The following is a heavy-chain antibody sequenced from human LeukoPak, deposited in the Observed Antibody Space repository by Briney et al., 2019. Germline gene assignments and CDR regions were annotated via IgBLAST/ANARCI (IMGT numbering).Heavy chain of an antibody. D-gene: IGHD2-15*01. V-gene: IGHV3-23*01. CDR3: AKVLGYCSGGSCYSGYMDV. CDR2: ISGSGGST. Sequence: GGSLRLSCAASGFTFSSYGTSWVRQAPGKGLEWASAISGSGGSTYYADSVKGRFTISRDNSKNTLYLQMNSLRAEDTAVYYCAKVLGYCSGGSCYSGYMDVWGKGTTVTISS. J-gene: IGHJ6*03. CDR1: GFTFSSYG.